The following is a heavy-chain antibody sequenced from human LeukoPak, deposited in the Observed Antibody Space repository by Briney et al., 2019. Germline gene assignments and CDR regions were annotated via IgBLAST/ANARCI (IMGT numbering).Heavy chain of an antibody. CDR1: GGTFSSYA. CDR2: IIPIFGTA. V-gene: IGHV1-69*05. CDR3: ARASTYYYDSSGYYYEDY. D-gene: IGHD3-22*01. Sequence: SSVKVSCKASGGTFSSYAIGWVRQAPGQGLEWMGGIIPIFGTANYAQKFQGRVTITTDESTSTAYMELSSLRSEDTAVYYCARASTYYYDSSGYYYEDYWGQGTLVTVSS. J-gene: IGHJ4*02.